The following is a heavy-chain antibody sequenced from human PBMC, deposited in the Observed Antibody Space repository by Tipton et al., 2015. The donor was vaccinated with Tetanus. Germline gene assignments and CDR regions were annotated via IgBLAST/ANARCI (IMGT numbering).Heavy chain of an antibody. CDR3: ARGLPREPFYLDY. CDR1: GASINAGGYL. V-gene: IGHV4-31*02. CDR2: IYYTALT. Sequence: GASINAGGYLWTWVRQRPGRGLEWIGNIYYTALTSYTPSLSSRVTISVDSSKNHFSLNLTSVTAADTAVYFCARGLPREPFYLDYWGQGKQVTVSS. J-gene: IGHJ4*02. D-gene: IGHD1-26*01.